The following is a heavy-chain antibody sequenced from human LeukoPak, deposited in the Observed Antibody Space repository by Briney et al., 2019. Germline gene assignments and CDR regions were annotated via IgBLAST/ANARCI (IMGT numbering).Heavy chain of an antibody. V-gene: IGHV3-23*01. CDR1: GFTFSSYA. CDR2: ISGSGGST. CDR3: AKARLLWFGEPRNYFDY. J-gene: IGHJ4*02. Sequence: GGSLRLSCAASGFTFSSYAMSWVRQAPWKRLECVSAISGSGGSTYYADSVKGRFTISRDNSKNTLYLQMNSLRAEDTAVYYCAKARLLWFGEPRNYFDYWGQGTLVTVSS. D-gene: IGHD3-10*01.